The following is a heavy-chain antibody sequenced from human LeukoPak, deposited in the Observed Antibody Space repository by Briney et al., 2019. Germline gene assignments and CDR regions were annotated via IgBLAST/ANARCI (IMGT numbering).Heavy chain of an antibody. CDR3: ARDLRYYDFWSGYFYYMDV. J-gene: IGHJ6*03. CDR1: GYTFTGYY. CDR2: INPNSGGT. Sequence: ASVKVSCKASGYTFTGYYMHWVRQAPGQGLEWMGWINPNSGGTNYAQRFQGRVTMTRDTSISTAYMELSRLRSDDTAVYYRARDLRYYDFWSGYFYYMDVWGKGTTVTVSS. D-gene: IGHD3-3*01. V-gene: IGHV1-2*02.